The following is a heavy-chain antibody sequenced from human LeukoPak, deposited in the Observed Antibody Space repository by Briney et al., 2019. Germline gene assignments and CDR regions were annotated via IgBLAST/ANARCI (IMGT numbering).Heavy chain of an antibody. CDR2: ISYDGNNK. Sequence: GGSLRLSCAASGVTLNSYGMHWVRQAPGKGLEWVAIISYDGNNKFYADSVKGRFTISRDNAKDSLYLQMNSLRAEDTAVYYCARGWNWGLDCWGQGTLVTVSS. J-gene: IGHJ4*02. D-gene: IGHD7-27*01. V-gene: IGHV3-30*03. CDR3: ARGWNWGLDC. CDR1: GVTLNSYG.